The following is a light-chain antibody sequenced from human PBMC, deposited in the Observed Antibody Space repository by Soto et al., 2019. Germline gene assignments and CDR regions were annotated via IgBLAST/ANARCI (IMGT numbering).Light chain of an antibody. V-gene: IGKV1-39*01. CDR1: QSISSY. Sequence: DIQMTQSPSSLSASVGDRVTITCRASQSISSYLNWYQQKPGKAPKLLIYAASRLQSGVPSRFNGSGSGTQVTLTNSSLQTEEFATYSSQQRKTFGQGTTLEIK. CDR2: AAS. J-gene: IGKJ1*01. CDR3: QQRKT.